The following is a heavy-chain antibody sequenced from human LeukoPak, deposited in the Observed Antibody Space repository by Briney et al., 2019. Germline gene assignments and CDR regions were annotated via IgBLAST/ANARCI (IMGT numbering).Heavy chain of an antibody. CDR2: LYPSDSHT. CDR3: ARRLQGIVGATGFDY. Sequence: GESLKISCQGSEYSFATYWIAWLRQMPGKGLEWMGILYPSDSHTRYSPSFQGQVTISADKSIKTAYLQWSSLKAADIAMYYCARRLQGIVGATGFDYWPQETLFTVSS. J-gene: IGHJ4*02. CDR1: EYSFATYW. V-gene: IGHV5-51*01. D-gene: IGHD1-26*01.